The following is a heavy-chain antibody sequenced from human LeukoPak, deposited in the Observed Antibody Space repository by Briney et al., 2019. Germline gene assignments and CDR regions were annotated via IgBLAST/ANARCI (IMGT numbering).Heavy chain of an antibody. CDR2: INWDASST. V-gene: IGHV3-20*04. CDR1: GFMFPDYG. CDR3: ARDFKYCTGGVCYFTAVADY. J-gene: IGHJ4*02. Sequence: GGSLRLSCAASGFMFPDYGMNWVRQVPGKGLEWVSGINWDASSTNHADSVKGRFTISRDNAKNSLDLQMNTLRAEDTALYYCARDFKYCTGGVCYFTAVADYWGQGTLVTGSS. D-gene: IGHD2-8*02.